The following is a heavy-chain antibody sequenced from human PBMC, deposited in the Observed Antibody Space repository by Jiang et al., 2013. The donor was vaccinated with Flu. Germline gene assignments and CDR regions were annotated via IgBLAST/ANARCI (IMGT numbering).Heavy chain of an antibody. V-gene: IGHV1-18*01. D-gene: IGHD3/OR15-3a*01. J-gene: IGHJ4*02. CDR1: GYTFTTYG. CDR2: ISVYNGNT. Sequence: SGAEVKKPGASVKVSCKASGYTFTTYGIIWVRQAPGQGLEWLGWISVYNGNTNYAQKFQGRVTMTTDTSTNTAYMELRSLRSDDTAVYYCARGKDWLLAPFDYWGQGTLVTVSS. CDR3: ARGKDWLLAPFDY.